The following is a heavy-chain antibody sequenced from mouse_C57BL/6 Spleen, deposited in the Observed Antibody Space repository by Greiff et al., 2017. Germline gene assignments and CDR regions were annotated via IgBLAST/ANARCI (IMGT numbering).Heavy chain of an antibody. D-gene: IGHD1-1*01. CDR2: IWSDGST. J-gene: IGHJ4*01. V-gene: IGHV2-6-1*01. CDR1: GFSLTSYG. CDR3: ARHYYGSSYARDD. Sequence: VKLMESGPGLMAPSQSLSITCTVSGFSLTSYGVPWVRQPPGKGLEWLVVIWSDGSTTYNSALKSRLSISKDNSKSQVFVKMNSRQTDDTAMYYCARHYYGSSYARDDWGQGTSVTVSA.